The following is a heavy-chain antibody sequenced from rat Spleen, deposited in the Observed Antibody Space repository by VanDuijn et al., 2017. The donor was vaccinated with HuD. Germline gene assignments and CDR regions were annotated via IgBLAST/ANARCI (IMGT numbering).Heavy chain of an antibody. CDR1: GFTFSSFP. J-gene: IGHJ2*01. CDR3: TRAPDSITIAAISTSYFDY. CDR2: ISTSGGST. D-gene: IGHD1-2*01. V-gene: IGHV5-46*01. Sequence: EVQLVESGGGLVQPGRSMKLSCAASGFTFSSFPMAWVRQAPTKGLEWVATISTSGGSTYYRDSVKGRFTISRDNAKSTLYLQMNSLRSEDTATYYCTRAPDSITIAAISTSYFDYWGQGVMVTVSS.